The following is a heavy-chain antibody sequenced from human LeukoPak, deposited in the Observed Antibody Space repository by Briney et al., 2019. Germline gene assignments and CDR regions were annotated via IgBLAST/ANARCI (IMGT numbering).Heavy chain of an antibody. V-gene: IGHV3-7*01. J-gene: IGHJ4*02. CDR2: IKQDGSEK. D-gene: IGHD5-12*01. CDR1: GFTFSSYW. Sequence: GGSLRLSCAASGFTFSSYWMSWVRQAPGKGLEWVANIKQDGSEKYYVDSVKGRFTISRDNAKNSLYLQMNSLRAEDTAVYYCARPLRVYSGYDSGLYYWGQGTLVTVSS. CDR3: ARPLRVYSGYDSGLYY.